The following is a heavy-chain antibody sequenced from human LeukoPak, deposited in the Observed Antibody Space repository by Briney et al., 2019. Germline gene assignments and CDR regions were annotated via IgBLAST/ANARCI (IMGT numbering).Heavy chain of an antibody. CDR3: ANKDY. J-gene: IGHJ4*02. CDR1: GFIFSNYG. CDR2: MWSDGNKQ. V-gene: IGHV3-30*02. Sequence: GGSLRLSCAASGFIFSNYGMHWVRQAPGKGLEWVSFMWSDGNKQNYADSVKGRFTITRDNSKNTVYLQMNSLRVEDTAVYYCANKDYWGQGTPVTVSS.